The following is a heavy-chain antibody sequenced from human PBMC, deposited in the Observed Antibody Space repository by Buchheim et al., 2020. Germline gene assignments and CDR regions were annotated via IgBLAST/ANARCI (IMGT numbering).Heavy chain of an antibody. V-gene: IGHV4-59*12. Sequence: QVQLQESGPGLVKPSETLSLTCTVSGVSISSYYWSWIRQPPGKGLEWIGYIYYSGSTNYNPSLKSRVTISVDTSKNQFSLKLSSVTAADTAVYYCARSYYYDSSGYPFDYWGQGTL. CDR3: ARSYYYDSSGYPFDY. D-gene: IGHD3-22*01. J-gene: IGHJ4*02. CDR1: GVSISSYY. CDR2: IYYSGST.